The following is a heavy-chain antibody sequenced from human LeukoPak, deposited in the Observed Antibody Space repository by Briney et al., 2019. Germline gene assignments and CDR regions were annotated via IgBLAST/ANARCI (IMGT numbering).Heavy chain of an antibody. D-gene: IGHD5-24*01. CDR3: ARAGIEMATITGFDY. V-gene: IGHV1-69*05. CDR2: IIPIFGTA. CDR1: GGTFSSYA. J-gene: IGHJ4*02. Sequence: GASVKVSCKASGGTFSSYAISWVRQAPGQGLEWMGGIIPIFGTANYAQKFQGRVTITTDESTSTAYMELSSLRSEDTAVYYCARAGIEMATITGFDYWGQGTLVTVSS.